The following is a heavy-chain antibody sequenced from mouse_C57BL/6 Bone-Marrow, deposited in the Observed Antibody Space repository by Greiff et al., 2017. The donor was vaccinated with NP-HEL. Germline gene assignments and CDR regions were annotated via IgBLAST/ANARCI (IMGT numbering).Heavy chain of an antibody. Sequence: VKLVESGPGLVAPSQSLSITCTVSGFSLTSYAISWVRQPPGKGLEWLGVIWTGGGTNYNSALLSKLSISKDNSKSQVFLKMNSLQTYDTARYYCARNNPPNYGSFYAMDYGGQGTSVTVSS. V-gene: IGHV2-9-1*01. J-gene: IGHJ4*01. CDR2: IWTGGGT. D-gene: IGHD1-1*01. CDR3: ARNNPPNYGSFYAMDY. CDR1: GFSLTSYA.